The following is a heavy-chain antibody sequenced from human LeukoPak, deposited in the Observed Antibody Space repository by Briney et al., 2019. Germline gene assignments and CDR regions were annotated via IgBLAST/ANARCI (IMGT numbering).Heavy chain of an antibody. CDR1: GFTFSSYG. CDR3: ATRRGSLGYCFDY. D-gene: IGHD3-10*01. CDR2: IWYDGSNK. V-gene: IGHV3-33*01. J-gene: IGHJ4*02. Sequence: GGSLRLSCAASGFTFSSYGMLWVRQAPGKGLEWVAVIWYDGSNKYYADSVKGRFTISRDNSKNTLYLQMNSLRAEDTAVYYCATRRGSLGYCFDYWGQGALVTVSS.